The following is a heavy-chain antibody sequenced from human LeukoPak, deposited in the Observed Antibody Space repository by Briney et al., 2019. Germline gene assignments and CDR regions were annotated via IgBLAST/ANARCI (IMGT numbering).Heavy chain of an antibody. J-gene: IGHJ3*01. Sequence: GGSLRLSCAASGFTVSSNFMSWVRQAPGKGLEWVSIIFIDGRTFYADSVKGRFSISRDNSKNALYLQMNSLRAEDMAMYYCARLGGGTVVAPDAFDFWGQGTMVSVSS. V-gene: IGHV3-66*01. CDR1: GFTVSSNF. D-gene: IGHD4-23*01. CDR2: IFIDGRT. CDR3: ARLGGGTVVAPDAFDF.